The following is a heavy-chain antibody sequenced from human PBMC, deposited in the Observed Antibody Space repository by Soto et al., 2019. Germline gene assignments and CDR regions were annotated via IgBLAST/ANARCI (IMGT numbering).Heavy chain of an antibody. CDR2: INPNSGGT. CDR3: ARDGVAYCGGDCSTNWFDP. Sequence: ASVKVSCKASGYTFTGYYMHWVRQAPGQGLEWMGWINPNSGGTNYAQKFQGRVTMTRDTSISTAYMELSRLRSDDTAVYYCARDGVAYCGGDCSTNWFDPWGQETLVTVSS. D-gene: IGHD2-21*02. V-gene: IGHV1-2*02. J-gene: IGHJ5*02. CDR1: GYTFTGYY.